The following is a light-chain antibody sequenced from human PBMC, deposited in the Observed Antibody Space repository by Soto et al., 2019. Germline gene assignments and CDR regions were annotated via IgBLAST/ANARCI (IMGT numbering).Light chain of an antibody. Sequence: QSVLTQPASVSGSPGQSITISCTGTSSDVGGHNYVSWYQQHPGRAPELMIYEVGNRPSGISNRFSGSKSGNTASLTISGLQPEDEADYYCSSSTSSSTYVSGTGTKVTVL. CDR3: SSSTSSSTYV. CDR1: SSDVGGHNY. V-gene: IGLV2-14*01. CDR2: EVG. J-gene: IGLJ1*01.